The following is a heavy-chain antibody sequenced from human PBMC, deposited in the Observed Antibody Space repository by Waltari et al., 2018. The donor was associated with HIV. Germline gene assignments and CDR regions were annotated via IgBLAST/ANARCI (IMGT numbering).Heavy chain of an antibody. J-gene: IGHJ3*02. V-gene: IGHV1-2*02. CDR1: GYTFTAYY. CDR3: VRQMTFYDAFDI. CDR2: GYPNTGDT. Sequence: QVQLLQSGAEVKKPGASVKVSCKASGYTFTAYYIHWVRQAPGQGLEWMGGGYPNTGDTNYAQKFQGGVTMARDASIRTVSMELSRLRSDDTAVYYCVRQMTFYDAFDIWGQGTLVTVSA.